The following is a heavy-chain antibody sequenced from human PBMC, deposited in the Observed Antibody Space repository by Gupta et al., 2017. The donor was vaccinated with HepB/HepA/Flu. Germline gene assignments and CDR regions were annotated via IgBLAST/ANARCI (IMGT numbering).Heavy chain of an antibody. V-gene: IGHV3-30*18. CDR1: GFTFSNYG. J-gene: IGHJ4*02. CDR2: ISHDGSKK. D-gene: IGHD4-23*01. Sequence: QVQLVQSGGGGVQPGTSLRLSCAGSGFTFSNYGMHWVRQAPGKGLEWVAVISHDGSKKLYVDSVKGRFIISRDNSKNTLYLQMNNLRAEDTAVYYCAKDDGGNSYLYWGQGSLVTVSS. CDR3: AKDDGGNSYLY.